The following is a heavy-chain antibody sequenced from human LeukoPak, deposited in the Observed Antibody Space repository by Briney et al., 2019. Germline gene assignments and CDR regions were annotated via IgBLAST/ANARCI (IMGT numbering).Heavy chain of an antibody. CDR2: ISYDGSNK. V-gene: IGHV3-30*18. CDR1: GFTFSSYG. CDR3: AKDRGYCSSTSCYVYRGYFDY. J-gene: IGHJ4*02. D-gene: IGHD2-2*01. Sequence: GGSLRLSCAASGFTFSSYGMHWVRQAPGKGLEWVAVISYDGSNKYYADSVKGRFTISRDNSKNTLYLQMNSLRAEDTAVYYCAKDRGYCSSTSCYVYRGYFDYWGQGTLVTVSS.